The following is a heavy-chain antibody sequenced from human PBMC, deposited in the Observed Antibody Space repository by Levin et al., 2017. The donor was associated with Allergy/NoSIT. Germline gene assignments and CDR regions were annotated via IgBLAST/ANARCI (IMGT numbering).Heavy chain of an antibody. D-gene: IGHD3-10*01. J-gene: IGHJ4*02. V-gene: IGHV3-30*18. CDR3: AKRFGWREYFDY. CDR2: ISSDGSKQ. Sequence: LSLTCAASGLTFTGFGIDWVRQAPGKGLEWVAGISSDGSKQYYADSVKGRFITSRDNSKNKPFLQMDSLRDEDTAIYYWAKRFGWREYFDYWGQGMLVTVSS. CDR1: GLTFTGFG.